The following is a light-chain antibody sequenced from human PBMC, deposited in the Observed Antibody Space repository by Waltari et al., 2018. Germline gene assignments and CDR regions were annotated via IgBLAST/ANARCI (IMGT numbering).Light chain of an antibody. CDR2: DVT. CDR3: ASYTSSSDFV. CDR1: RSDVGCYDF. J-gene: IGLJ1*01. Sequence: HSALTQPASVSGSPGQSITISCTGTRSDVGCYDFSSLYRQHPEKAPNLLIFDVTERPAGISARFSGSKSGNTASLTISGLQADDEADYYCASYTSSSDFVFGSGTTVTV. V-gene: IGLV2-14*03.